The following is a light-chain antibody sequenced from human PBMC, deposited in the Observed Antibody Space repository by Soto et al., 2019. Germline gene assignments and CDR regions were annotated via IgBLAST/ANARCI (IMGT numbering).Light chain of an antibody. J-gene: IGKJ2*01. CDR3: LQTLQTPYT. V-gene: IGKV2-28*01. CDR1: QSLLHSNGYNY. CDR2: LGS. Sequence: DIVMTQSPLSLPVTPGEPASISCRSSQSLLHSNGYNYLDWYLQKPGQSPQLLIYLGSTRAPGVPDRFSGTGSGTDFTLKISRVEAEDVGVYYCLQTLQTPYTFGQGTKLEIK.